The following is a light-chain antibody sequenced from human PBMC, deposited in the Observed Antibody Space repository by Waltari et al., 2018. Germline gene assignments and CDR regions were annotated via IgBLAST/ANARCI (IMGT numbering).Light chain of an antibody. J-gene: IGLJ2*01. CDR3: FSVDRSGNHRGV. V-gene: IGLV3-10*01. CDR1: ALPRKY. CDR2: EDT. Sequence: SYELTQPPSVSVSPGQTARITCSGDALPRKYAYWYQQKSGQAPALVIYEDTKRPSEIPERFSGSTSGTMATLTISGAQDEDDADYFCFSVDRSGNHRGVFGGGTKLTVL.